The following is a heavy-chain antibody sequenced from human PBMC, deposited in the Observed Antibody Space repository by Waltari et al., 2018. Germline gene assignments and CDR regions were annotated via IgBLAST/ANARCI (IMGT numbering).Heavy chain of an antibody. V-gene: IGHV4-39*01. Sequence: QVQLQESGPGLVKPSETLSLTCSVSGGSITTPKFYWGWILQPPGQALEWIGTISHSGATYTFPSLQSRVTLSRDTSKNQFSLTLGSVTASDTAVYYCAAYIGASVGTAAFDVWGQGTMVTVSS. CDR3: AAYIGASVGTAAFDV. D-gene: IGHD5-12*01. CDR1: GGSITTPKFY. J-gene: IGHJ3*01. CDR2: ISHSGAT.